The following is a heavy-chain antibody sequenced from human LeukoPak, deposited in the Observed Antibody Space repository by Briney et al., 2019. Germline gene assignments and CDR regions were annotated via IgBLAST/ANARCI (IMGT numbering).Heavy chain of an antibody. Sequence: ASVKVSCKASGYTFTGYYMHWVRQAPGQGLAWMGWINPNSGGTNYAQKFQGRVSMTRDTSISTAYMELSRLRSDDTAVYYCARVRYYDSSGYYRPDDAFDIWGQGTMVTVSS. D-gene: IGHD3-22*01. CDR2: INPNSGGT. J-gene: IGHJ3*02. CDR1: GYTFTGYY. CDR3: ARVRYYDSSGYYRPDDAFDI. V-gene: IGHV1-2*02.